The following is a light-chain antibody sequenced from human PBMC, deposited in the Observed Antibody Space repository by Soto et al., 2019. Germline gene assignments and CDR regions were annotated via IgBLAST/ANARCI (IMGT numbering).Light chain of an antibody. CDR1: HSLYSSY. V-gene: IGKV3-20*01. J-gene: IGKJ2*01. CDR2: GAS. Sequence: EIVLTQSPGTLSLFPGEIATLSCRASHSLYSSYLAWYQQKPGQAPRLLIYGASSRATGIQDKFSCSGSGPDFTLTISRVEPQDFAVYYCQHYETSPPSYTFGQGTKLEIK. CDR3: QHYETSPPSYT.